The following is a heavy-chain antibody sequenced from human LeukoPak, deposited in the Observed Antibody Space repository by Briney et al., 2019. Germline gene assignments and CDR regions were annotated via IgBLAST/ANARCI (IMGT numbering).Heavy chain of an antibody. V-gene: IGHV3-30*02. CDR2: IRYDGSNK. D-gene: IGHD4-17*01. Sequence: GGSLRLSCAASGFTFSSYGMHWVRQAPGKGLEWVAFIRYDGSNKYYADSVKGRFTISRDNSKNTLYLQMNSLRPEDTAVYYCAKGTTVTLPDFDYWGQGTLVTVSS. J-gene: IGHJ4*02. CDR3: AKGTTVTLPDFDY. CDR1: GFTFSSYG.